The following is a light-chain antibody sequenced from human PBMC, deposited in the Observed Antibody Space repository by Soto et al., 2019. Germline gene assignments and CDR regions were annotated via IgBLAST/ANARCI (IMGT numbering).Light chain of an antibody. J-gene: IGLJ3*02. CDR2: RNN. V-gene: IGLV1-44*01. Sequence: QAVVTQPPSASGTPGQRVTISCSGGSSNIGDNTVNWYQQLPGTAPKLLIYRNNRRPSEVPDRFSGSKSGTSASLAISGLQSDDEADYYCATWDDSLNGPVFGGGTKLTVL. CDR3: ATWDDSLNGPV. CDR1: SSNIGDNT.